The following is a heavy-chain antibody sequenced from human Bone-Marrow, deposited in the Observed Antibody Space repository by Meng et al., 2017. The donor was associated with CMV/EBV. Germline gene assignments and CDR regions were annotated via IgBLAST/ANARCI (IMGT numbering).Heavy chain of an antibody. D-gene: IGHD2-2*01. Sequence: GESLKISCAASGFTVSSNYMNWVRQAPGKGLEWVSVIYSGGSTYYADSVKGRFTISRDNSKNTLYLQMNSLRAEDTAVYYCARDYDQLLSWGQGTLVTVSS. V-gene: IGHV3-53*01. CDR3: ARDYDQLLS. J-gene: IGHJ5*02. CDR1: GFTVSSNY. CDR2: IYSGGST.